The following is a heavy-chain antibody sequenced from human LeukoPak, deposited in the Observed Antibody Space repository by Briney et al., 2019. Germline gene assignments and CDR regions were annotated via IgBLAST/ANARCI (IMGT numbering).Heavy chain of an antibody. D-gene: IGHD3-22*01. V-gene: IGHV1-46*01. CDR1: GYTFTIYY. J-gene: IGHJ4*02. CDR3: AREREDYDSSGYVVNYFDY. Sequence: ASVTVSFKASGYTFTIYYMHWVRQAPGQGLEWMGIINPSGGSTSYAQKFQGRVTMTRDMSTSTVYMELSSLRSEDTAVYYCAREREDYDSSGYVVNYFDYWGQGTLVTVSS. CDR2: INPSGGST.